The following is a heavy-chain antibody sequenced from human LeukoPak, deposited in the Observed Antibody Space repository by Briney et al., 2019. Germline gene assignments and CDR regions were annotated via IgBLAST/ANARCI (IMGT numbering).Heavy chain of an antibody. V-gene: IGHV3-48*01. CDR3: TRDQEGSDY. J-gene: IGHJ4*02. CDR1: GFTFSTYS. Sequence: GGSLRLSCAASGFTFSTYSMNWVRQAPGKGLEWVSYITSSSSAKYYADSVKGRFTISRDNAENSLYLQMNSLRAEDTAVYYCTRDQEGSDYWGQGTLVTVSS. CDR2: ITSSSSAK.